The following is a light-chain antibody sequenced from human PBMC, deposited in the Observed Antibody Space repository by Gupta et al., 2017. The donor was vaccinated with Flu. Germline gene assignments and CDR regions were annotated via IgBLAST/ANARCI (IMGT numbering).Light chain of an antibody. CDR3: QQEGNSPIT. Sequence: EIVLTQSPGTLSLSPGERATLSCRASQSVRSSFLTWYQQKPGQAPRLLIYGASTRATGIPDRFSGSGSGTEFSLTISRLEPAAFAVYYCQQEGNSPITFGGGTKVEIK. J-gene: IGKJ4*01. CDR2: GAS. V-gene: IGKV3-20*01. CDR1: QSVRSSF.